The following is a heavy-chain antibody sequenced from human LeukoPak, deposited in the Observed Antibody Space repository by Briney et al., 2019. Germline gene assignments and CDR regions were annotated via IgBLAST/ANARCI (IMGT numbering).Heavy chain of an antibody. CDR3: ARGAYYYDSSGYYFYYYDY. CDR2: IIPIFGTA. D-gene: IGHD3-22*01. CDR1: GGTFSSYA. Sequence: SVKVSCKASGGTFSSYAISWVRQAPGQGLEWMGGIIPIFGTANYAQKFQGRVTITADESTSTAYMELSSLRSEDTAVYYCARGAYYYDSSGYYFYYYDYWGQGTLVTVSS. V-gene: IGHV1-69*01. J-gene: IGHJ4*02.